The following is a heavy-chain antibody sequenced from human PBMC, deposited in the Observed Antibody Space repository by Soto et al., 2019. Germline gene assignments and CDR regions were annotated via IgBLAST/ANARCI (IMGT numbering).Heavy chain of an antibody. CDR3: ARAPILVSIAAAGPFYYYYGMDV. CDR2: IWYDGSNK. J-gene: IGHJ6*02. CDR1: GFTFSSYG. V-gene: IGHV3-33*01. Sequence: HPGGSLRLSCAASGFTFSSYGMHWVRQAPGKGLEWVAVIWYDGSNKYYADSVKGRFTISRDNSKNTLYLQMNSLRAEDTAVYYCARAPILVSIAAAGPFYYYYGMDVWGQGTTVTVSS. D-gene: IGHD6-13*01.